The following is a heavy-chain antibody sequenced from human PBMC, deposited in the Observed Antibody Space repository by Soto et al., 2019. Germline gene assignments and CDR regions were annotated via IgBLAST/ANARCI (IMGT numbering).Heavy chain of an antibody. CDR2: INWNSGRI. D-gene: IGHD2-21*01. Sequence: PGGSLRLSCAASGCTFDDYAMHWVRQAPGKGLEWVSTINWNSGRIAYADSVKGRFTISRDNAKNSLYLQMNSLRVEDTATYYCVTDQGYSAFNYWGQGTPVTVSS. CDR3: VTDQGYSAFNY. J-gene: IGHJ4*02. V-gene: IGHV3-9*01. CDR1: GCTFDDYA.